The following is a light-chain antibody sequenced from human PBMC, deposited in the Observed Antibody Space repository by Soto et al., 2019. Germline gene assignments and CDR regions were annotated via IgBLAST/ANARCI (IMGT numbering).Light chain of an antibody. Sequence: EIVLTQSPGTLSLSPGERATLSCRASQSVSSSYLAWYQQKPAQAPRLLIYGASSRATGIPDRFSGSGSGTDFTLTISRLDPEDFAVYYCQQYGSSPWTFGQGTKVDIK. CDR2: GAS. V-gene: IGKV3-20*01. J-gene: IGKJ1*01. CDR3: QQYGSSPWT. CDR1: QSVSSSY.